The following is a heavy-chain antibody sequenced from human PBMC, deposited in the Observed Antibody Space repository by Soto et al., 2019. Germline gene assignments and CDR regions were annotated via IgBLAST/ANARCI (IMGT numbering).Heavy chain of an antibody. J-gene: IGHJ5*02. CDR1: GFTFSSYS. CDR2: ISSSSSTI. V-gene: IGHV3-48*01. CDR3: ARDSIPSVYSSSWYESPADWFDP. D-gene: IGHD6-13*01. Sequence: GGSLRLSCAASGFTFSSYSMNWVRQAPGKGLEWVSYISSSSSTIYYADSVKGRFTIPRDNAMNSLYLQMNSLRAEDTAVYDCARDSIPSVYSSSWYESPADWFDPWGQGTLVTVSS.